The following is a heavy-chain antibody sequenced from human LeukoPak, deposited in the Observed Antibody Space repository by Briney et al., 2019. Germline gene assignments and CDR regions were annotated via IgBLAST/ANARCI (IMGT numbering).Heavy chain of an antibody. Sequence: GGSLRLSCAASGFTVSSNYMSWVRQAPGKGLEWVSVIYSGGSTYYADSVKGRFTISRHNSKNTLYLQMNSLRAEDTAVYYCARDYHPIAAAGTTPPRYYYGMDVWGQGTTVTVSS. V-gene: IGHV3-53*04. D-gene: IGHD6-13*01. CDR3: ARDYHPIAAAGTTPPRYYYGMDV. CDR2: IYSGGST. CDR1: GFTVSSNY. J-gene: IGHJ6*02.